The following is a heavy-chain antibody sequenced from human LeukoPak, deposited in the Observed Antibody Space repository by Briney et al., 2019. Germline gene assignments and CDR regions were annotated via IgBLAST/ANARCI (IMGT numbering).Heavy chain of an antibody. J-gene: IGHJ4*02. CDR3: ARCHSIVGADFGY. Sequence: SETLSLTCTVSGGSISSSSYYWGWIRQPPGKGLEWIGSIYYSGSTYYNPSLKSRVTISVDTSKNQFSLKLSSVTAADTAVYYCARCHSIVGADFGYWGQGTLVTVSS. D-gene: IGHD1-26*01. V-gene: IGHV4-39*01. CDR1: GGSISSSSYY. CDR2: IYYSGST.